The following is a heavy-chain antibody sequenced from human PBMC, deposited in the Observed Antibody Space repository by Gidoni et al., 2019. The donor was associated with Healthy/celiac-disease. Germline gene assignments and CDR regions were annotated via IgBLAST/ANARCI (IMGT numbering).Heavy chain of an antibody. J-gene: IGHJ6*02. CDR1: GFSLSTSGMR. CDR3: ARSSYYYDSSGYYYPYGMDV. D-gene: IGHD3-22*01. CDR2: IDWDDDK. V-gene: IGHV2-70*04. Sequence: QVTLKESGPALVKPTQTLTLTCTFSGFSLSTSGMRVSWIRQPPGKALEWLARIDWDDDKFYSTSLKTRLTISKDTSKNQVVLTMTNMDPVDTATYYCARSSYYYDSSGYYYPYGMDVWGQGTTVTVSS.